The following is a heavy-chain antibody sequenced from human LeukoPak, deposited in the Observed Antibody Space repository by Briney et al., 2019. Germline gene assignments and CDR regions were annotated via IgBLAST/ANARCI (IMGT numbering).Heavy chain of an antibody. V-gene: IGHV4-59*08. CDR3: ASVYDSSGYSEVST. J-gene: IGHJ5*02. D-gene: IGHD3-22*01. CDR2: IYYSGST. CDR1: GGSISSYY. Sequence: PSETLSLTCTVSGGSISSYYWSWIRQPPGKGLEWIGYIYYSGSTNYNPSLKSRVTISVDTSKNQFSLKLSSVTAADTAVYYCASVYDSSGYSEVSTWGQGTLVTVSS.